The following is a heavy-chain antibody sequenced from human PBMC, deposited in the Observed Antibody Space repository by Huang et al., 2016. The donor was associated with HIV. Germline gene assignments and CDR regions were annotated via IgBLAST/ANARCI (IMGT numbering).Heavy chain of an antibody. V-gene: IGHV3-30*18. Sequence: QVQLVESGGGVVQPGRSLRISCAASGFTFSSYGMHWVRQAPGKGLGWVEVISYDAKTKYYEDSVKGRFSISRDNSKTTVYLQLNSLRLEDTAVYYCAKGGSAAAVLDFWGQGTLVTVSS. CDR1: GFTFSSYG. J-gene: IGHJ4*02. CDR3: AKGGSAAAVLDF. CDR2: ISYDAKTK. D-gene: IGHD6-13*01.